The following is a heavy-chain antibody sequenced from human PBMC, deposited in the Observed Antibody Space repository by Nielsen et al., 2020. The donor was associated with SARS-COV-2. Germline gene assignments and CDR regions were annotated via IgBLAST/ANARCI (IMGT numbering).Heavy chain of an antibody. CDR3: ARASSTATGELDY. CDR2: ICYDGSRK. D-gene: IGHD3-10*01. Sequence: WSRQPPGKGLEWVAVICYDGSRKNCGDSVRGRFTISRDNSKNTLYLQINSLRAEDTTVYYCARASSTATGELDYWGQGTQVTVSS. J-gene: IGHJ4*02. V-gene: IGHV3-33*01.